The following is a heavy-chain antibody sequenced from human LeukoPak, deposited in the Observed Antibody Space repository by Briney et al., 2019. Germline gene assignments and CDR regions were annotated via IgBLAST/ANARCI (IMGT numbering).Heavy chain of an antibody. CDR1: GGSISSYY. CDR2: IYYSGST. D-gene: IGHD6-13*01. J-gene: IGHJ4*02. CDR3: ARVVSSWLKGSFDY. Sequence: SETLSLTCTVSGGSISSYYWSWIRQPPGKGLEWIGYIYYSGSTNYNPSLKSRVTISVDTSKNQFSLKLSSVTAADTAMYYCARVVSSWLKGSFDYWGQGTLVTVSS. V-gene: IGHV4-59*01.